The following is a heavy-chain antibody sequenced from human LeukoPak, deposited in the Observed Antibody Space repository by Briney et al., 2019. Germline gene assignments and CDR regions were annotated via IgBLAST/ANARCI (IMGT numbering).Heavy chain of an antibody. CDR2: IYYSGST. CDR3: ARISGPGDYGDFDY. V-gene: IGHV4-59*11. D-gene: IGHD4-17*01. Sequence: PSETLSLTCTVSGGSISPPFWGWIRQSPGQELEWMGNIYYSGSTNYNPSLKKRVNISVDTSKSRFSGKLNSVTAADTAIYYCARISGPGDYGDFDYWGQGTLVTVSS. J-gene: IGHJ4*02. CDR1: GGSISPPF.